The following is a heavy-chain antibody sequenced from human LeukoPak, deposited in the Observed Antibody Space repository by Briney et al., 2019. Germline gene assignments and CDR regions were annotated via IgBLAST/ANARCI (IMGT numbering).Heavy chain of an antibody. CDR1: GFTFSSYS. D-gene: IGHD1-26*01. J-gene: IGHJ4*02. Sequence: PGGSLRLSCAASGFTFSSYSMNWVRQAPGKGLEWVPSGSSSTSYISYADSVKGRFTISRDNAKNSLYLQMNSLRAEATAVYYCARVYEGSSDYWGQGTLVTVSS. CDR2: GSSSTSYI. V-gene: IGHV3-21*01. CDR3: ARVYEGSSDY.